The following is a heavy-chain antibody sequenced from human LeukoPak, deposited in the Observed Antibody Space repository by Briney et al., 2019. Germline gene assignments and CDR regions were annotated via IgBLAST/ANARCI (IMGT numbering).Heavy chain of an antibody. D-gene: IGHD1-26*01. CDR2: ISWNSDYT. CDR3: AKDFQGIVGATQIDF. Sequence: GGSLRLSCAASGFKFDDYTMHWVRRAPEKGLEWVSLISWNSDYTSYAESVKGRFTISRDNSKNSLYLQMNSLRTEDTAFYYCAKDFQGIVGATQIDFWGQGTLVTVSS. J-gene: IGHJ4*02. V-gene: IGHV3-43*01. CDR1: GFKFDDYT.